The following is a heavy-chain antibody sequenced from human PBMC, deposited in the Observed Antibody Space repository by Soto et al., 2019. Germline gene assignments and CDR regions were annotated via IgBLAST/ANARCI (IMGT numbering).Heavy chain of an antibody. V-gene: IGHV5-51*01. D-gene: IGHD2-8*02. CDR3: ARHYRGAAGGFWFDP. J-gene: IGHJ5*02. CDR1: GYSFTNYW. CDR2: ISPGDSDT. Sequence: GESLKISCKGSGYSFTNYWIGWVRQMPGKGLEWMGIISPGDSDTRYSPSLQGQVTISADKSISTAYLQWSSLKASDTAMYYCARHYRGAAGGFWFDPWGQGTLVTVSS.